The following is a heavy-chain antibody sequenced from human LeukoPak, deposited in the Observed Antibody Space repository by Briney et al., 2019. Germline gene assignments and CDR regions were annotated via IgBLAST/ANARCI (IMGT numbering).Heavy chain of an antibody. CDR1: GFTFSTYN. CDR2: ITSNINTI. D-gene: IGHD2-2*01. V-gene: IGHV3-48*04. J-gene: IGHJ5*02. CDR3: AKYTLIVVVPAASSYNWFDP. Sequence: GGSLRLSCAASGFTFSTYNMNWVRQAPGKGLEWLAYITSNINTIYYADSVKGRFTISRDNAKNSLYLQMNSLRAEDTAVYYCAKYTLIVVVPAASSYNWFDPWGQGTLVTVSS.